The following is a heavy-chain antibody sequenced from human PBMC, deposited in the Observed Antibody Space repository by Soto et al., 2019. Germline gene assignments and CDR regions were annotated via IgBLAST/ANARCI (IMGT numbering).Heavy chain of an antibody. J-gene: IGHJ4*02. CDR1: GLSLNNYT. V-gene: IGHV3-21*01. D-gene: IGHD2-15*01. Sequence: GSLRLGCAASGLSLNNYTMPWVSQAPGKGLEWVSSISSSSSYIYYAESVKGRFTISRDNAKNSLYLQMNNLRAEDTALYYCAHRYGGNAFDYWGQGTLVTVSS. CDR3: AHRYGGNAFDY. CDR2: ISSSSSYI.